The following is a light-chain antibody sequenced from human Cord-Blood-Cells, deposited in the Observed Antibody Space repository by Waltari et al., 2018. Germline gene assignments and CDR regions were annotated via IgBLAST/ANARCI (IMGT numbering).Light chain of an antibody. CDR2: AAS. CDR1: QSISSY. V-gene: IGKV1-39*01. Sequence: IQMTQSPSSLSASVGDRVTITCRASQSISSYLNWYQQKPGKAPKLLIYAASSLQSGVPSRFSGSGSGTDFTLTISILQPEDFATYYCQQSYSTPQGLTFGGGTKVEIK. J-gene: IGKJ4*01. CDR3: QQSYSTPQGLT.